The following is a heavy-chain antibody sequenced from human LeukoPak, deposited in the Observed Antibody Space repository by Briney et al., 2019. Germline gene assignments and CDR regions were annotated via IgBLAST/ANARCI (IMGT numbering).Heavy chain of an antibody. V-gene: IGHV4-39*01. D-gene: IGHD6-19*01. CDR2: IYHSGIT. J-gene: IGHJ3*02. CDR3: ARRAVAGTAAFDI. Sequence: SETLSLTCTVSGGSVSSSDYYWGWIRQPPGKGLQWIGNIYHSGITYYNPSLKSRVTMSVDTSKNQFSLRLNSVTAADTTMYYCARRAVAGTAAFDIWGQGTMVTVSS. CDR1: GGSVSSSDYY.